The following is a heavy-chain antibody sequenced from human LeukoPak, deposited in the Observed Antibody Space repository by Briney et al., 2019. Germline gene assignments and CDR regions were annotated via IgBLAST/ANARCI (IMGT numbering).Heavy chain of an antibody. D-gene: IGHD1-26*01. CDR1: GGTFSSYA. CDR2: IIPILGIA. CDR3: ARGSGSYYFQRAEFDY. J-gene: IGHJ4*02. Sequence: SVKVSCKASGGTFSSYAISWVRQAPGQGLEWMGRIIPILGIANYAQKLQGRVTMTTDTSTSTAYMELRSLRSDDTAVYYCARGSGSYYFQRAEFDYWGQGTLVTVSS. V-gene: IGHV1-69*04.